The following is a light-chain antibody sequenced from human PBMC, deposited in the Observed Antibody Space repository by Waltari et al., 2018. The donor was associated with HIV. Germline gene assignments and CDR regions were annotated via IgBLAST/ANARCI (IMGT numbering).Light chain of an antibody. CDR2: DVS. CDR1: SSDVGGYNY. J-gene: IGLJ2*01. Sequence: QSALTQPASVSGSPGQSITISCTGTSSDVGGYNYVSWYQQHPGKATKLMIYDVSNRPSGVSNRFSGSKSGNTASLTISGLQAEDEAVYYCSSYTSSSTLAVVFGGGTKLTVL. CDR3: SSYTSSSTLAVV. V-gene: IGLV2-14*03.